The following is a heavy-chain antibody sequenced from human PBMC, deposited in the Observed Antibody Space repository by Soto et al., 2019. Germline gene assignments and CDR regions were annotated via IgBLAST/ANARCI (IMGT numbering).Heavy chain of an antibody. Sequence: GGPMRLYCTAAGFTFSNFWVTWVSKAPGKGLEWVANIKPYGSAKYYVDSVKGRFTISRDNAKNSLYLQMNTLRAEDAAIYYCARNREELWSATHWRTGTLVTVSS. CDR3: ARNREELWSATH. CDR1: GFTFSNFW. V-gene: IGHV3-7*05. CDR2: IKPYGSAK. D-gene: IGHD3-10*01. J-gene: IGHJ4*01.